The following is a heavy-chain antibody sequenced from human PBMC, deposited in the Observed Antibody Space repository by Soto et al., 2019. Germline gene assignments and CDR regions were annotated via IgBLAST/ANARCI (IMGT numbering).Heavy chain of an antibody. CDR2: ISHSGGGT. CDR3: AKHQNAGTIDY. J-gene: IGHJ4*02. Sequence: EVQLLESGGGLVQPGGSLRLSCAASGFTFSTYAMSWVRQAPGRGLEWVSLISHSGGGTYYADSVKGRFTISRDNSENTLYLQMTSLRVEDTAVYYCAKHQNAGTIDYWGQGILVTVSS. D-gene: IGHD1-1*01. CDR1: GFTFSTYA. V-gene: IGHV3-23*01.